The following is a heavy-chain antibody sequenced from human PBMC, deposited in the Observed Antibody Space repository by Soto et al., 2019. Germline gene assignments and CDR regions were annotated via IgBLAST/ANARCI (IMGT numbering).Heavy chain of an antibody. J-gene: IGHJ4*02. CDR1: GFSFSTYG. V-gene: IGHV3-30*18. D-gene: IGHD1-26*01. CDR2: ISNDGSNK. Sequence: QVHLVESGGGVVQPGRSLRLSCAASGFSFSTYGMHWVRQAPGKGLEWVAFISNDGSNKYYADSVKGRFPISRDNSKNTLYLQMNSLRAEDTAVYYWAKGFGNYWAFDYWGQGTLVTVSS. CDR3: AKGFGNYWAFDY.